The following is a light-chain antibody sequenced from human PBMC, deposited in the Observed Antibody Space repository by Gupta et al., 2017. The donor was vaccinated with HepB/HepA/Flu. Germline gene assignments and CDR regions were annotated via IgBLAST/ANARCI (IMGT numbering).Light chain of an antibody. CDR1: QSISSY. Sequence: DIQMTQSPSSLSASVGDRVTITCRASQSISSYLNWYQQKPGKAPKLLIYAASSLQSGVPSRFSGSGSGTDFTLTISRLQPEDFATYYCQHSNSTPLTFGGGTXVEIK. CDR3: QHSNSTPLT. V-gene: IGKV1-39*01. CDR2: AAS. J-gene: IGKJ4*01.